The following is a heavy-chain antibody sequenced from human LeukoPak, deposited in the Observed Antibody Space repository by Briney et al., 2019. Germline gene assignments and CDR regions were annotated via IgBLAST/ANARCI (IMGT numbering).Heavy chain of an antibody. CDR1: GGSFTGFY. V-gene: IGHV4-34*01. CDR3: VRGGSTSWLDS. D-gene: IGHD2-2*01. Sequence: SETLSLTCAVHGGSFTGFYWGWIRQCPGKGLEWIGEINHNGGTNYNPSLKSRVTISLDTSTNHFSLKMTSLSAADTAFYYFVRGGSTSWLDSWGQGTLVTVSS. CDR2: INHNGGT. J-gene: IGHJ4*02.